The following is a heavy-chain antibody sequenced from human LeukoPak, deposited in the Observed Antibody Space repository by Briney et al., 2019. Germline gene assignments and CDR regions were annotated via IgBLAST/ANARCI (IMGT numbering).Heavy chain of an antibody. CDR2: IGLASGFV. CDR3: ARHHNWAFDS. CDR1: GFTFSDYS. Sequence: GGSLRLSCAASGFTFSDYSMNWVRRAPGRGLEWISYIGLASGFVSYADSVKGRFSISSDTARNSVYLQMSSLRAEDTAVYYCARHHNWAFDSWGQGTLVTVSS. V-gene: IGHV3-21*05. D-gene: IGHD1-20*01. J-gene: IGHJ4*02.